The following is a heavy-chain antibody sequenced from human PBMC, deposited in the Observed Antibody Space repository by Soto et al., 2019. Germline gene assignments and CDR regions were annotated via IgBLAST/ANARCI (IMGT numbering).Heavy chain of an antibody. CDR1: GGSISSTSNY. D-gene: IGHD3-22*01. CDR2: IDYSGST. CDR3: ASLDGSGYYVWWYY. V-gene: IGHV4-39*01. Sequence: PSEPLSLTCTVPGGSISSTSNYWGWIRQPPGKGLECIGIIDYSGSTDHNPSLKSRVTISVDTSKIRFSLRLTSVTAADTAIYYCASLDGSGYYVWWYYWGQGTLFTVSS. J-gene: IGHJ4*02.